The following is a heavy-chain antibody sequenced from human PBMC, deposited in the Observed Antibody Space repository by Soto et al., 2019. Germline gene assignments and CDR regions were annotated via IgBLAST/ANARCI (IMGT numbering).Heavy chain of an antibody. CDR1: GGSISSYY. CDR3: ARVAPIFEGLDP. J-gene: IGHJ5*02. D-gene: IGHD3-3*01. Sequence: XETLSLTCTVSGGSISSYYWSWIRQPPGKGLEWIGYIYYSGSTNYNPSLKSRVTISVDTSKNQFSLKLSSVTAADTAVYYCARVAPIFEGLDPWGQGTLVTVSS. V-gene: IGHV4-59*01. CDR2: IYYSGST.